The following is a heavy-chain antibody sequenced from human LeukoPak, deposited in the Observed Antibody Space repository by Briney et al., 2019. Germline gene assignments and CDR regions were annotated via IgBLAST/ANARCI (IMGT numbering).Heavy chain of an antibody. CDR1: GGSLSNYY. Sequence: SENLSLTCTVSGGSLSNYYWSWIRQPPGKGLEWIGYIYYSGSTIYHPSLESRVTISLDTAKNQFSLKLSSVTAADTAVFYCAREVVAAAEVDYWGQGTLVTVSS. J-gene: IGHJ4*02. CDR3: AREVVAAAEVDY. D-gene: IGHD6-13*01. CDR2: IYYSGST. V-gene: IGHV4-59*08.